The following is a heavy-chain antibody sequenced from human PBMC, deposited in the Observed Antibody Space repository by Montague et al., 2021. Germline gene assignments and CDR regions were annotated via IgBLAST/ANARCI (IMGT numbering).Heavy chain of an antibody. V-gene: IGHV4-39*07. CDR2: IYYSGNS. CDR1: GASITSNIYY. CDR3: ARVFSSWYVGWFDP. J-gene: IGHJ5*02. Sequence: SETLSLTRTVSGASITSNIYYWGWTRQSPGKGLEWIGSIYYSGNSFYQPSLKSRITMAVDTSKNQFSLKLSSVTAADTAIYYCARVFSSWYVGWFDPWGQGTLVTVSS. D-gene: IGHD6-13*01.